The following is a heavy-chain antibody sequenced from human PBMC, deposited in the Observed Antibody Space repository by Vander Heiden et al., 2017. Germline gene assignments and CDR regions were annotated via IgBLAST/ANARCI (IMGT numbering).Heavy chain of an antibody. CDR2: ISYTGNT. CDR1: GGSINSGGYY. CDR3: ARLNDVWSGRPLDC. J-gene: IGHJ4*02. D-gene: IGHD3-3*01. V-gene: IGHV4-31*01. Sequence: QVQLLESGPGLVKPSQTLSLTCTVSGGSINSGGYYWTWIRQHPEKGLEWIGYISYTGNTYYHPSLKSQITISIDTSKNQYALELNSVTEADTGVYYCARLNDVWSGRPLDCWGQGTLVPVS.